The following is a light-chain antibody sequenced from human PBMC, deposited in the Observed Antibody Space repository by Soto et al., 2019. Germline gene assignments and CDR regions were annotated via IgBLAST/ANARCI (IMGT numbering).Light chain of an antibody. V-gene: IGLV1-44*01. CDR1: SSNIGGNT. CDR3: AAWDDSLNGGL. J-gene: IGLJ2*01. Sequence: QSVLTQPPSASGTPGQRVTIPCSGSSSNIGGNTVNWYQHLPGTAPKLLIYSNNQRPSGVPDRFSGSKSGTSASLAISGLQSDDEADYYCAAWDDSLNGGLFGGGTKLTVL. CDR2: SNN.